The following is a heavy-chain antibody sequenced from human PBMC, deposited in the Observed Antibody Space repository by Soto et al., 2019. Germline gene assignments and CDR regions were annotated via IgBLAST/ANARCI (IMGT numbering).Heavy chain of an antibody. CDR2: MSSSSSYT. CDR3: ARDSVYYGDYELNYFDY. J-gene: IGHJ4*02. V-gene: IGHV3-11*05. D-gene: IGHD4-17*01. CDR1: GFTFSDYY. Sequence: PGGSLRLSCAASGFTFSDYYMSWIRQAPGKGLEWVSYMSSSSSYTNYAGSVKGRFTISRDNAKNSLYLQMNSLRAEDTAVYYCARDSVYYGDYELNYFDYWGQGTLVTVSS.